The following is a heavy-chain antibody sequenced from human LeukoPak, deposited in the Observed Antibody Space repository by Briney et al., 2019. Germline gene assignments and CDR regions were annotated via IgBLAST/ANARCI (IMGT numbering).Heavy chain of an antibody. CDR3: ASQPKRIAAAGTDY. CDR2: INYSGST. Sequence: SETLSLTCTVSGGSISSYYWSWIRQPPGKGLEWIGYINYSGSTNYNPSLKSRVTISVDTSKNQFSLKLSSVTAADTAVYYCASQPKRIAAAGTDYWGQGTLVTVSS. CDR1: GGSISSYY. V-gene: IGHV4-59*08. J-gene: IGHJ4*02. D-gene: IGHD6-13*01.